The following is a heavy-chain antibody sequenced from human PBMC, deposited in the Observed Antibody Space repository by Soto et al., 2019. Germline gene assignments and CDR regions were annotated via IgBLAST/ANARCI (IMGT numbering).Heavy chain of an antibody. J-gene: IGHJ4*02. CDR3: ASLLDTAMVTSVGYFDY. V-gene: IGHV4-30-4*01. Sequence: PSETLSLTCTVSGGSIISGDYYWSLIRQPPGKGLEWIGYIYYSGSTYYNPSLKSRVTISVDTSKSQFSLKLSSVTAADTAVYYCASLLDTAMVTSVGYFDYWGQGTLVTVSS. CDR2: IYYSGST. D-gene: IGHD5-18*01. CDR1: GGSIISGDYY.